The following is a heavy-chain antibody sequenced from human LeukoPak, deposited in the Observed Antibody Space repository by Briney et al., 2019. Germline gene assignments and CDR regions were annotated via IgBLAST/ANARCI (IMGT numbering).Heavy chain of an antibody. J-gene: IGHJ4*02. Sequence: GASVKVSCKVSGNTLTDLSIHWVRQAPEKGLDWMGGFDPEDAEVIYAEKFQDRVTMTEDPSTDTAYLELSSLRSEDTAVYYCAAEGQWFLVHYFNSWGQGTLVTVSS. CDR1: GNTLTDLS. CDR2: FDPEDAEV. V-gene: IGHV1-24*01. D-gene: IGHD3-22*01. CDR3: AAEGQWFLVHYFNS.